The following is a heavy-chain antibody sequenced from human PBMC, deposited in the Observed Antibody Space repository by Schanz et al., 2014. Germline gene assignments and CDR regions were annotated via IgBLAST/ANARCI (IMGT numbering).Heavy chain of an antibody. Sequence: EVQLLESGGGLVQPGGSLRLSCAASGFTFSIYGMSWVRQAPGKGLEWVSRMIGSGSSVFYADPVKGRFTISRDNLKNTVYLQMNSLRAGDTAVYYCAKDGRLPYYGTGSDFDYWGQGTLVAVSS. CDR2: MIGSGSSV. D-gene: IGHD3-22*01. V-gene: IGHV3-23*01. CDR1: GFTFSIYG. J-gene: IGHJ4*02. CDR3: AKDGRLPYYGTGSDFDY.